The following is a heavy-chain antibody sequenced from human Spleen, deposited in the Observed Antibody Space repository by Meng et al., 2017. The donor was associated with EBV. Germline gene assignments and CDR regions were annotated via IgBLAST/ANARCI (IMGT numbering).Heavy chain of an antibody. D-gene: IGHD3-16*01. V-gene: IGHV4-4*02. CDR3: GRDSYGYNYFDY. CDR2: IYHAGST. J-gene: IGHJ4*02. Sequence: HLPESGSGLVKPSGTLALTFAVFGGPISSSTWSTWVRQPPGKGLGWSGKIYHAGSTNYNPSLKSRVAISVDNSNNQCSLKLSSVAAADTAIYSWGRDSYGYNYFDYWGQGTLVTVSS. CDR1: GGPISSSTW.